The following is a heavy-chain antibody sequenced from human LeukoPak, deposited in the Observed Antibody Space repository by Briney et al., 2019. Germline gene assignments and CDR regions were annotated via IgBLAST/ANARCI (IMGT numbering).Heavy chain of an antibody. J-gene: IGHJ4*02. CDR1: GFTFTDYY. CDR2: ISGSGGST. V-gene: IGHV3-23*01. D-gene: IGHD3-22*01. CDR3: AKKGGDYYDSSGYYPFDY. Sequence: GGSLRLSCAASGFTFTDYYFSWIRQAPGKGLEWVSAISGSGGSTYYADSVKGRFTISRDNSKNTLYLQMNSLRAEDTAVYYCAKKGGDYYDSSGYYPFDYWGQGTLVTVSS.